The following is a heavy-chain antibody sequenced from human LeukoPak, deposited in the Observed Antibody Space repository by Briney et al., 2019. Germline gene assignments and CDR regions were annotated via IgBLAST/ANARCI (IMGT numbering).Heavy chain of an antibody. CDR2: MKQDGGET. CDR3: TREDHSNYNY. CDR1: GFPLSSYW. V-gene: IGHV3-7*01. Sequence: PGGSLRLSCAASGFPLSSYWMAWVRQAPGKGLEWVASMKQDGGETFYVDSVKGRFTISRDNAKNSLYLQMNSLRAEDTAVYYCTREDHSNYNYWGQGTWSPSPQ. D-gene: IGHD4-11*01. J-gene: IGHJ4*02.